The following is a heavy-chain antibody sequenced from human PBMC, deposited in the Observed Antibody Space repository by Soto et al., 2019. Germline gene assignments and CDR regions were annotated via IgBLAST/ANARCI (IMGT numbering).Heavy chain of an antibody. Sequence: PGGSLRLSCAASGFTFSSYALSLVRQAPGKGLEWVSGITGSGSNTYYADSVKGRFTISRDNSKTTLYLHMNSLRAEDTAVYYCASVPTPSIAALYYFDYWGQGT. CDR3: ASVPTPSIAALYYFDY. CDR1: GFTFSSYA. V-gene: IGHV3-23*01. J-gene: IGHJ4*02. CDR2: ITGSGSNT. D-gene: IGHD6-6*01.